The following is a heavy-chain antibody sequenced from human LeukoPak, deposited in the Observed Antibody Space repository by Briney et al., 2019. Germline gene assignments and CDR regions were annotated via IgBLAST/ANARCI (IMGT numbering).Heavy chain of an antibody. V-gene: IGHV4-30-4*01. CDR1: GGSISSGDYD. CDR2: IYYSGSA. Sequence: SQTLSLTCTVSGGSISSGDYDWSWIRQPPGKGLEWIGCIYYSGSAYDNPSLKSRVSISVDTSKNQFSLKLSSVTDADTAVYYCASGSTEGYSYGYRRVSFDNWGQGTLVTVSS. CDR3: ASGSTEGYSYGYRRVSFDN. J-gene: IGHJ4*02. D-gene: IGHD5-18*01.